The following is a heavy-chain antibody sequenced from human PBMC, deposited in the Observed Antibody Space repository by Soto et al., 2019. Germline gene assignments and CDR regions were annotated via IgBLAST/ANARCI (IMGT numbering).Heavy chain of an antibody. J-gene: IGHJ4*02. CDR2: VSYDGSSK. D-gene: IGHD3-22*01. Sequence: PGGSLRLSCAASGFTFSSYGMHWVRQAPGKGLEWVAVVSYDGSSKYYADSVKGRFTISRDNSKNTLYLQMNSLRAEDTAVYYCAKELIITTSWFDYWGQGTLVTV. CDR3: AKELIITTSWFDY. V-gene: IGHV3-30*18. CDR1: GFTFSSYG.